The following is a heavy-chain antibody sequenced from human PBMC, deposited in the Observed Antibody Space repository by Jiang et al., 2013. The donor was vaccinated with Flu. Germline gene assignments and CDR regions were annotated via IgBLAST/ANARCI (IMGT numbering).Heavy chain of an antibody. CDR1: GFTFSSYA. Sequence: ASGFTFSSYAMSWVRQAPGKGLEWVSATSGNGDSRHYADSVKGRFTISRDNSKNTLYLQMNSLRAEDTAVYYCAKLVDYFDSSGYFDYWGQGTLVTVSS. J-gene: IGHJ4*02. D-gene: IGHD3-22*01. V-gene: IGHV3-23*01. CDR2: TSGNGDSR. CDR3: AKLVDYFDSSGYFDY.